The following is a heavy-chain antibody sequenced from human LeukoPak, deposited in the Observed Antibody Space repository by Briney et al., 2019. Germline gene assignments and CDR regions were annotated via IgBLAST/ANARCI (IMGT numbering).Heavy chain of an antibody. D-gene: IGHD3-22*01. J-gene: IGHJ4*02. CDR3: ATYDSSGYYPFDC. CDR1: GGSISSSSYY. Sequence: PSETLSLTCTVSGGSISSSSYYWGWIRQPPGKGLEWIGSIYYSGSTYYNPSLKSRVTISIDTSKNQFSLKLSSVTAAGTAVYYCATYDSSGYYPFDCWGQGTLVTVSS. V-gene: IGHV4-39*01. CDR2: IYYSGST.